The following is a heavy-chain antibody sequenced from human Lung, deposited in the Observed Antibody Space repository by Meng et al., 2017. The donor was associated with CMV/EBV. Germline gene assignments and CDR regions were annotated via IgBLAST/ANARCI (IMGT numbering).Heavy chain of an antibody. D-gene: IGHD3-22*01. J-gene: IGHJ5*02. CDR2: INPRSGDT. Sequence: AXVXVSXXAFGYTFGDYFMHWVRQAPGQGLEWMGWINPRSGDTNYAQEFQGRVTMTRDTAISATYMELRRLRPDDTAVYYCARCNYYYDSSGPFGPWGQGTLVXVSS. CDR3: ARCNYYYDSSGPFGP. CDR1: GYTFGDYF. V-gene: IGHV1-2*02.